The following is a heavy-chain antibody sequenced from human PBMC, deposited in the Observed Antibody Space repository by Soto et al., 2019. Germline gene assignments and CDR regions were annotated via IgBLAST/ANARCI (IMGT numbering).Heavy chain of an antibody. Sequence: EVQLVESGGGLVQPGGSLRLSCEASGFIFRHYYMQWVRQTPGKGLEWLARISGDGSAVDYADSVKGRVTISRDNAKNTYLQMNSLTSEDTGLYFCAIEGESGCYSDLWGGGTLVTVSS. CDR1: GFIFRHYY. V-gene: IGHV3-74*01. J-gene: IGHJ2*01. CDR3: AIEGESGCYSDL. D-gene: IGHD2-15*01. CDR2: ISGDGSAV.